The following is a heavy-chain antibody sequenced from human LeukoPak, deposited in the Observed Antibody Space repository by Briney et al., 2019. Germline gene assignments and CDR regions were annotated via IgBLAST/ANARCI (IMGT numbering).Heavy chain of an antibody. D-gene: IGHD6-19*01. CDR1: GYTFTGYY. J-gene: IGHJ4*02. V-gene: IGHV1-2*02. CDR2: INPNSGGT. CDR3: ARNRGHLRYSSGWSPGY. Sequence: GASVKVSCKASGYTFTGYYMHWVRQAPGQGLEWMGWINPNSGGTNYAQKFQGRVTMTRDTSTSTVYMELSSLRSEDTAVFYCARNRGHLRYSSGWSPGYWGQGTLVTVSS.